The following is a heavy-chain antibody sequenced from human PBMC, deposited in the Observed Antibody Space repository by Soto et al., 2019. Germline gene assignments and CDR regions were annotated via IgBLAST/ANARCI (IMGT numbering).Heavy chain of an antibody. Sequence: GGSLRLSCSASGFTFSSYAMHWVRQGPGKGLEYVSSISNNGGSTYYADSVNGRFAVFRDNSKNTLYLQMNSLGAEDTAVYYCARDFVVGGPTINYYYGMDVWGQGTTVTVSS. CDR2: ISNNGGST. CDR3: ARDFVVGGPTINYYYGMDV. J-gene: IGHJ6*02. V-gene: IGHV3-64*04. D-gene: IGHD1-26*01. CDR1: GFTFSSYA.